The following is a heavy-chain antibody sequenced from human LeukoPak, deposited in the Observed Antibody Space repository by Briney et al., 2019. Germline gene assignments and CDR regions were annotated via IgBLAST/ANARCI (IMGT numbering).Heavy chain of an antibody. CDR3: ARVGKTAMVKGGYYFDY. V-gene: IGHV4-4*07. CDR1: GGSISSYY. J-gene: IGHJ4*02. CDR2: IYTSGST. D-gene: IGHD5-18*01. Sequence: PSETLSLTCTVSGGSISSYYWSWIRQPAGKGPEWIGRIYTSGSTNYNPSLKGRVTMSVDTSKNQFSLKLSSVTAADTAVYYCARVGKTAMVKGGYYFDYWGQGTLVTVSS.